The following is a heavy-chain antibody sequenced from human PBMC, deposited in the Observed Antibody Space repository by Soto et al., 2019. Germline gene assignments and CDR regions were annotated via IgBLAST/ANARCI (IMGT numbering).Heavy chain of an antibody. J-gene: IGHJ5*02. CDR1: GYTFTGYY. CDR3: ARDPAPRSTYSSSLAWFDP. Sequence: QVQLVQSGAEVKKPGASVKVSCKASGYTFTGYYMHWVRQAPGQGLEWMGWINPNSGGTNYAQKLQGWVTLTRDTSIRAAYMELSRLRSDDTAVYYCARDPAPRSTYSSSLAWFDPWGQGTLVTVSS. V-gene: IGHV1-2*04. CDR2: INPNSGGT. D-gene: IGHD6-6*01.